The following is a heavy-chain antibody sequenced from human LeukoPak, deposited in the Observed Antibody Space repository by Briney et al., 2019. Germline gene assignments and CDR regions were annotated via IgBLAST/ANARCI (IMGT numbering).Heavy chain of an antibody. J-gene: IGHJ3*02. CDR3: ARVLAVADTGEGAFDI. CDR2: IYHSGST. D-gene: IGHD6-19*01. Sequence: PSGTLSLTCAVSGGSISSSNWWSWVRQPPGKGLEWIGEIYHSGSTNYNPSLKSRVTISVDKSKNQFSLKLSSVTAADTAVYYCARVLAVADTGEGAFDIWGQGTMVTVSS. CDR1: GGSISSSNW. V-gene: IGHV4-4*02.